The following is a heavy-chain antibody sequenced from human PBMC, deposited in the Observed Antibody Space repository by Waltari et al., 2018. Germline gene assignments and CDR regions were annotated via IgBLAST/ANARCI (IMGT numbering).Heavy chain of an antibody. D-gene: IGHD4-4*01. Sequence: QVHLQESGPGRLKPSETLSLPCPVSGGFVNNLYWSWIRRPAGKGLEWIGRVFSSGSTNYNSSLKSRVTMSVDTSKNQISLKLTSVTAADTGIYYCARGRGLQGFNFYYDMDVWGKGSAVTVSS. CDR2: VFSSGST. V-gene: IGHV4-4*07. J-gene: IGHJ6*03. CDR3: ARGRGLQGFNFYYDMDV. CDR1: GGFVNNLY.